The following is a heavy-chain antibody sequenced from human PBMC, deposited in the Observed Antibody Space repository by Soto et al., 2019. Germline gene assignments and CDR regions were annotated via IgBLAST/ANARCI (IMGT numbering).Heavy chain of an antibody. V-gene: IGHV3-21*01. CDR2: ISSSSSYI. J-gene: IGHJ6*02. CDR3: ARDLTIAAAGRFGPGDYYGMDV. Sequence: GGSLRLSCAASGFTFSSYSMNWVRQAPGKGLEWVSSISSSSSYIYYADSVKGRFTISRDNAKNSLYLQMNSLRAEDTAVYYCARDLTIAAAGRFGPGDYYGMDVWGQGTTVTVSS. D-gene: IGHD6-13*01. CDR1: GFTFSSYS.